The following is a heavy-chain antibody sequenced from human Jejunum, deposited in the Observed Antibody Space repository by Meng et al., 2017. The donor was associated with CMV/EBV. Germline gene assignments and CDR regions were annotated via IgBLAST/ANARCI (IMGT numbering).Heavy chain of an antibody. J-gene: IGHJ4*02. V-gene: IGHV1-18*01. D-gene: IGHD1-1*01. Sequence: KVAGDNFRSYVISWVRQAPGQGLEWLGWIRSYNGDTRYAQRLQGRVTMTQDTSTNTAYMELTSLTSDDTAVYYCARSGINDFGFFDYWGQGSLVTVSS. CDR2: IRSYNGDT. CDR1: GDNFRSYV. CDR3: ARSGINDFGFFDY.